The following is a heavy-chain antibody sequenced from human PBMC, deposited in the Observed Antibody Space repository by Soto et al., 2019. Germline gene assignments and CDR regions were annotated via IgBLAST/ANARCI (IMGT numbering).Heavy chain of an antibody. Sequence: QVPLVESGGGVVQPGRSLRLSCAASGFTFSSYGMHWVRQAPGKGLEWVAVISYDGSNKYYADSVKGRFTISRDNSNNTLYLQMNSLRAEDTAVYYWAKILQLGDYAYYYYGMDVWGQGTTVTVSS. CDR3: AKILQLGDYAYYYYGMDV. D-gene: IGHD4-17*01. CDR1: GFTFSSYG. J-gene: IGHJ6*02. V-gene: IGHV3-30*18. CDR2: ISYDGSNK.